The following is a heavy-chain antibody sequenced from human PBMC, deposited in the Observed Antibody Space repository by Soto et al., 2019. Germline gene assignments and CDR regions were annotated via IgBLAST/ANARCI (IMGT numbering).Heavy chain of an antibody. Sequence: GGSLRLSCAVSGFTFNDYYMSWIRQAPGKGLEWVAVISYDGSNKYYADSVMGRFTISRDNSKNTLYLQMNSLRAEDTAVYYCAKASRSGPMRYGMDVWGQGTTVTVSS. CDR2: ISYDGSNK. D-gene: IGHD2-15*01. J-gene: IGHJ6*02. V-gene: IGHV3-30*18. CDR1: GFTFNDYY. CDR3: AKASRSGPMRYGMDV.